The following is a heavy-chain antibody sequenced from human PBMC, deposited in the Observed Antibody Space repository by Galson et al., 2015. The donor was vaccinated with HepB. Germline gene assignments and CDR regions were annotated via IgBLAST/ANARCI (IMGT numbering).Heavy chain of an antibody. Sequence: SLRLSCAASGFTFSSYSMNWVRQAPGKGLEWVSSISSSSSYIYYADSVKGRFTISRDNAKNSLYLQMNSLRAEDTAVYYCARAASFGVADNDAFDIWGQGTMVTVSS. CDR2: ISSSSSYI. CDR3: ARAASFGVADNDAFDI. D-gene: IGHD2-15*01. J-gene: IGHJ3*02. CDR1: GFTFSSYS. V-gene: IGHV3-21*01.